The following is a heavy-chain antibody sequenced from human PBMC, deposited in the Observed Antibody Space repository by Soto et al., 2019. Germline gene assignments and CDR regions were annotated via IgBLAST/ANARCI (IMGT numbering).Heavy chain of an antibody. J-gene: IGHJ4*02. D-gene: IGHD3-22*01. CDR1: GYTFTSYG. CDR2: ISAYNGNT. CDR3: ARNTGYYDSSGYLDY. Sequence: ASVKVSCKASGYTFTSYGISWVRQAPGQGLEWMGWISAYNGNTNYAQKLQGRVTMTTDTSTSTAYMEPRSLRSDDTAVYYCARNTGYYDSSGYLDYWGQGTLVTVSS. V-gene: IGHV1-18*04.